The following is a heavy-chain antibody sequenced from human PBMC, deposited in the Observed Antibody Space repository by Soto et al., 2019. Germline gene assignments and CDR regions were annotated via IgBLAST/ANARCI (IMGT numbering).Heavy chain of an antibody. D-gene: IGHD4-17*01. V-gene: IGHV3-33*01. CDR3: ARGPTVTNGWYYYGMDV. J-gene: IGHJ6*02. CDR2: IWYDGSNK. Sequence: QVQLVESGGGVVQPGRSLRLSCAASGFTFSSYGMHWVRQAPGKGLEWVAVIWYDGSNKYYADSVKGRFTISRDNSKNTLYLQMNSLRADDTAVYYCARGPTVTNGWYYYGMDVWGQGTTVTVSS. CDR1: GFTFSSYG.